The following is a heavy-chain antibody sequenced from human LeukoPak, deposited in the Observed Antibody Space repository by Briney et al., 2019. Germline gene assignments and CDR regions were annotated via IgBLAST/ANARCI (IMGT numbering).Heavy chain of an antibody. CDR2: FDPGDGET. CDR1: GYTLTELS. Sequence: ASVKVSCKVSGYTLTELSMHWVRQAPGKGLEWMGGFDPGDGETIYAQKFQGRVTMTEDTSTDTAYMELSSLRSEDTAVYYCATSNQYYYDSSGYYLNWFDPWGQGPLVTVSS. J-gene: IGHJ5*02. V-gene: IGHV1-24*01. D-gene: IGHD3-22*01. CDR3: ATSNQYYYDSSGYYLNWFDP.